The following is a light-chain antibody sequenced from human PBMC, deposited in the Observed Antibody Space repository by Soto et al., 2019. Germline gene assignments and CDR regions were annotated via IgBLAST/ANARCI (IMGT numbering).Light chain of an antibody. Sequence: EVLMAQSPATLSVSPGERATLSCRASQSVGTHVAWYQQKPGQAPSLFIYGASTRATGIPARFSGSGSGTEFTLTISSLASEDFAVQYCHQYYNCPPLTFGGGTKVEIQ. CDR3: HQYYNCPPLT. CDR2: GAS. J-gene: IGKJ4*01. V-gene: IGKV3-15*01. CDR1: QSVGTH.